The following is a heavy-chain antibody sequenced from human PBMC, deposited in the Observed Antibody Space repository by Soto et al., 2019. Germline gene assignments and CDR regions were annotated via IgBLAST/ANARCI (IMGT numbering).Heavy chain of an antibody. CDR3: ARSPGWYALDF. D-gene: IGHD6-19*01. CDR1: GYTFSSLA. Sequence: QVQLVQSGAEVKKPGASVKVSCKASGYTFSSLAIHWVRQAPGQGLEWMGWINGGNGNTRFLQKFQSRVTFTRDTSASIVYMEMSSLTSEDTTVYYCARSPGWYALDFWGQGTMVTVSS. CDR2: INGGNGNT. J-gene: IGHJ3*01. V-gene: IGHV1-3*01.